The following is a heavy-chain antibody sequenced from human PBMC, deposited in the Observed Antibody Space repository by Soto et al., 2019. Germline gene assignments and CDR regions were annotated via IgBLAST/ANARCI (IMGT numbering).Heavy chain of an antibody. J-gene: IGHJ6*03. CDR3: ARASDYGDYSGVGYYYMDV. V-gene: IGHV1-8*01. CDR1: GYTFTSYD. CDR2: MNPNSGKT. Sequence: QVQLVQSGAEVKKPGASVKVSCKASGYTFTSYDINLVRQATGQGLEWMGWMNPNSGKTGYAQKCQGRITMTRNTYISTAYMELSSLSSEDTAVYYCARASDYGDYSGVGYYYMDVWGKGTTVTVSS. D-gene: IGHD4-17*01.